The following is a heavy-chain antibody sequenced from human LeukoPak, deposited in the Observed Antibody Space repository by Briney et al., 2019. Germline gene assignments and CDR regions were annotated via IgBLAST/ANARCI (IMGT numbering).Heavy chain of an antibody. Sequence: ASVKVSCKASGYTFSSYGVSWVRQAPGQGLEWMGWISAYNGNTNYAQKLQGRVTMTTDTSTSTAYMELRSLRSDDTAVYYCARVIVSGSGSSHWFDPWGQGTLVTVSS. V-gene: IGHV1-18*01. CDR2: ISAYNGNT. CDR1: GYTFSSYG. D-gene: IGHD3-10*01. CDR3: ARVIVSGSGSSHWFDP. J-gene: IGHJ5*02.